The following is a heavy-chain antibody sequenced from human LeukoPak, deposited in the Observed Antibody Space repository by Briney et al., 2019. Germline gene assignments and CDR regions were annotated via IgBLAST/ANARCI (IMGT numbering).Heavy chain of an antibody. CDR3: ARDNGDYYDFWSGL. CDR1: GYTFTSYD. Sequence: ASVKVSCKASGYTFTSYDINWVRQATGQGLEWMGWMNPNSGNTSYAQKFQGRVTMTRDTSTSTVYMELSSLRSEDTAVYYCARDNGDYYDFWSGLWGQGTLVTVSS. D-gene: IGHD3-3*01. V-gene: IGHV1-8*01. CDR2: MNPNSGNT. J-gene: IGHJ4*02.